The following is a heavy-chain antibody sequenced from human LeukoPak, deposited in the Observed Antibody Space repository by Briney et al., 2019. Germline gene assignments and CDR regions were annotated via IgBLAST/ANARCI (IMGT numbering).Heavy chain of an antibody. CDR2: IWSDGSNK. J-gene: IGHJ4*02. D-gene: IGHD5-18*01. CDR1: GFTFSNYV. Sequence: PGESLRLSCAASGFTFSNYVMHWVRQTPGKGLEWVALIWSDGSNKYYADSVKGRFTISRDNSKNTLYLQMNSLRAEDTSVYFCARDEGYTYGHPLDYWGQGTLVTVSS. CDR3: ARDEGYTYGHPLDY. V-gene: IGHV3-33*01.